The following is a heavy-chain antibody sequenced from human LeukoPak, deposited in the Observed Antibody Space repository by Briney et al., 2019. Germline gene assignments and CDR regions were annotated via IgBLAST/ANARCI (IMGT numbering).Heavy chain of an antibody. J-gene: IGHJ4*02. V-gene: IGHV3-30*03. CDR2: ISSDGTNK. Sequence: PRGSLRLSCAASGFTFSSYGMHWVRQAPGKGLEWVAVISSDGTNKYYTDSVKGRFTISRDNSKNTLYLQMNSLRADDTAVYYCAREYASDTDMVWGQGTLVTVSS. CDR1: GFTFSSYG. D-gene: IGHD5-18*01. CDR3: AREYASDTDMV.